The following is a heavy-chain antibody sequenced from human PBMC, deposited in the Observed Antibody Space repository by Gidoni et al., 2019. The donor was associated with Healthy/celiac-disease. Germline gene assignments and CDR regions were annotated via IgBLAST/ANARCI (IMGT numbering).Heavy chain of an antibody. CDR3: ARSFNRLAVAGSGHFDY. V-gene: IGHV1-69*01. CDR1: GGTFSSYA. CDR2: IIPIFGTA. J-gene: IGHJ4*02. Sequence: QVQLVQSGAEVKKPGSSVQVSCKASGGTFSSYAISWVRQAPGQGLEWMGGIIPIFGTANYAQKFQGRVTITADESTSTAYMELSSLRSEDTAVYYCARSFNRLAVAGSGHFDYWGQGTLVTVSS. D-gene: IGHD6-19*01.